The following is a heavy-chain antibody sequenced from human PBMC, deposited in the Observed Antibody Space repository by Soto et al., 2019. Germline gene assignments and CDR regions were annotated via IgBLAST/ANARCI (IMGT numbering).Heavy chain of an antibody. CDR2: ISYDGSNK. Sequence: QVQLVESGGGVVQPGRSLRLSCAASGFTFTSYGMHWVRQAPGKGLEWVAVISYDGSNKYYADSVKGGFTISRDKSKKTVYLQMNSLRAEDTAVYYCARDRYVQYYFDYWGQGTLVPVSS. D-gene: IGHD3-16*01. CDR3: ARDRYVQYYFDY. V-gene: IGHV3-30*03. CDR1: GFTFTSYG. J-gene: IGHJ4*02.